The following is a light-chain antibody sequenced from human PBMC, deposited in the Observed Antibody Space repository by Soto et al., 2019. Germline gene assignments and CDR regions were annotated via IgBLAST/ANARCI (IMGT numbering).Light chain of an antibody. CDR2: GNT. V-gene: IGLV1-40*01. J-gene: IGLJ3*02. CDR3: QSYDNSLSGWV. Sequence: QSVLTQPPSVSAAPGQRVTISCTGSSSNIGAGYDIHWYQQLPGTAPKLLVYGNTHRPSGVPDRFSGSKSGTSASLAITGLQAEDEAHYYCQSYDNSLSGWVFGGGTKLTVL. CDR1: SSNIGAGYD.